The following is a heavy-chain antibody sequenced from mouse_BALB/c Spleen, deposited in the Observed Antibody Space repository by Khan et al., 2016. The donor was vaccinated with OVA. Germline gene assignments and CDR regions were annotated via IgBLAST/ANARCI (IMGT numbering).Heavy chain of an antibody. D-gene: IGHD1-2*01. J-gene: IGHJ2*01. CDR2: ISSGSNTT. CDR3: ARDSYGYMGYFDY. Sequence: EVELVESGGGLVQPGGSRKLSCAASGFTFSSFGMHWVRQAPEKGLEWVAYISSGSNTTYYAATLKGRFTHSSDNPKNTLFLQMTSLRSEDTAMYYCARDSYGYMGYFDYWGQGTTLTVSS. V-gene: IGHV5-17*02. CDR1: GFTFSSFG.